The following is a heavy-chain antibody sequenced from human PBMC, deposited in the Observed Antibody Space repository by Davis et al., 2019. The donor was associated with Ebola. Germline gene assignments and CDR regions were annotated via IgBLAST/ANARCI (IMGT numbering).Heavy chain of an antibody. CDR2: FDPEHGGA. Sequence: ASVKVSCKVSGYTLVELSMHWVRQTPGKGLEWMGVFDPEHGGAIFAQKFQGRVILTEDTSTGTAYMELSSLRSEDTAVYYCAIRGTTGGFDYWGQGTLVTVSS. J-gene: IGHJ4*02. CDR1: GYTLVELS. V-gene: IGHV1-24*01. D-gene: IGHD1-14*01. CDR3: AIRGTTGGFDY.